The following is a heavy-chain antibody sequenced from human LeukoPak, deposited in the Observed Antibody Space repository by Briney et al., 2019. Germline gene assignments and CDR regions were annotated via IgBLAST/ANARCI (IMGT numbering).Heavy chain of an antibody. Sequence: GRSLRLSCAASGFTFDDYAMHWVRQAPGKGLEWVSGISWNSGSIGYADSVKGRFTISRDDAKNSLYLQMNSLRAEDTALYYCAKVRGSKVPSYYYGMDVWGQGTTVTVPS. J-gene: IGHJ6*02. CDR1: GFTFDDYA. CDR3: AKVRGSKVPSYYYGMDV. CDR2: ISWNSGSI. D-gene: IGHD1-26*01. V-gene: IGHV3-9*01.